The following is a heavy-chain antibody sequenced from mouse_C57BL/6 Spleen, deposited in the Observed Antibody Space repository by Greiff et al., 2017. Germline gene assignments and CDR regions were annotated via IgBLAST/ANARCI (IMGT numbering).Heavy chain of an antibody. D-gene: IGHD4-1*01. CDR1: GYTFTSYW. CDR2: IHPNSGST. V-gene: IGHV1-64*01. J-gene: IGHJ2*01. Sequence: QVQLQQPGAELVKPGASVKLSCKASGYTFTSYWMHWVKQRPGQGLEWIGMIHPNSGSTNYNEKFKSKATLTVDKSSRTAYMQLSSLTSEDCAVYYCARDWDGAHFGYWGQGTTLTVSS. CDR3: ARDWDGAHFGY.